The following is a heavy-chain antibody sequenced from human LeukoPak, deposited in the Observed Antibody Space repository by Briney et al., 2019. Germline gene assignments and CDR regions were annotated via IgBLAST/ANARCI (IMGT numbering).Heavy chain of an antibody. CDR1: GFTFSSYG. Sequence: GGSLRLSCAASGFTFSSYGMHWVRQAPGKGLEWVAVISYDGSNKYYADSVKGRFTISRDNSKNTLYLQMNSLRAEDTAVYYCAEDGEGYALDYWGQGTLVTVSS. D-gene: IGHD2-2*01. CDR3: AEDGEGYALDY. V-gene: IGHV3-30*18. CDR2: ISYDGSNK. J-gene: IGHJ4*02.